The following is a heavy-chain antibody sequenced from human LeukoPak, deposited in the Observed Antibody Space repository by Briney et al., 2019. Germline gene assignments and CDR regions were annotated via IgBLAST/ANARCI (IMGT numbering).Heavy chain of an antibody. J-gene: IGHJ4*02. V-gene: IGHV1-46*01. D-gene: IGHD2-15*01. CDR1: GYTFTSYY. CDR2: INPSGGST. CDR3: ARGSWGGTASRDFDY. Sequence: GASVKVSCKASGYTFTSYYMHWVRQAPGQGLEWMGIINPSGGSTSYAQKFQGRVTMTRDTSTSTVYMELSSLRSEDTAVYYCARGSWGGTASRDFDYWGQGTLVTVSS.